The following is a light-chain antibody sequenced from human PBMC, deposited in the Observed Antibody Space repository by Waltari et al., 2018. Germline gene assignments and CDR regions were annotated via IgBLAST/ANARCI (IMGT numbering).Light chain of an antibody. CDR3: QHYYTAPRT. J-gene: IGKJ1*01. Sequence: DIVMTQSPDSLAVSLGERATVNCKSSQSLLNSSNNKNYLAWYQQRPGQPPKLLLYWASIRESGVPDRFSGSGSGTDFTLTISSLLPEDVAVYFCQHYYTAPRTFGQGTKVEIK. CDR1: QSLLNSSNNKNY. CDR2: WAS. V-gene: IGKV4-1*01.